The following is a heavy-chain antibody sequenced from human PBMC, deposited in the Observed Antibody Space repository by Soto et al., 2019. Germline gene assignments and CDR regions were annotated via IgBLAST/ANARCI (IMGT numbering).Heavy chain of an antibody. J-gene: IGHJ6*02. Sequence: QVQLQQWGAGLLKPPATLSLTCAVYGGSFSGYYWSWIRKPPGKGLEWIGESNPSGCTNYNPSLKSRVNISVDTSKNQFCVTLSSVTDADTDVYYCARGRGIVVVSNYYYYGMDVWGQGTSVTVSS. CDR3: ARGRGIVVVSNYYYYGMDV. V-gene: IGHV4-34*01. CDR1: GGSFSGYY. D-gene: IGHD3-22*01. CDR2: SNPSGCT.